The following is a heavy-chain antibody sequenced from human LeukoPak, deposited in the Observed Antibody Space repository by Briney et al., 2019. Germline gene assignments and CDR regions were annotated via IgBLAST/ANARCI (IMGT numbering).Heavy chain of an antibody. V-gene: IGHV3-74*01. CDR1: GFTLSSYW. J-gene: IGHJ1*01. Sequence: SGGSLRLSCAASGFTLSSYWMHWVRQAPGKGLVWVSRIKSDGRTNYADSVKGRFTISRDTAKNTVSLQMNSLRAEDTGVYYCARAPSEIGGYYPEYFRHWGQGTLVIVSS. CDR3: ARAPSEIGGYYPEYFRH. CDR2: IKSDGRT. D-gene: IGHD3-22*01.